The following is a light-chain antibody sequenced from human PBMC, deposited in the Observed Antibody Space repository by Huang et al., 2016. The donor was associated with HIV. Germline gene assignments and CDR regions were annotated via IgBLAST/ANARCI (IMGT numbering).Light chain of an antibody. J-gene: IGKJ1*01. CDR3: QRYNSYPWT. CDR1: QMISSW. CDR2: DVS. V-gene: IGKV1-5*01. Sequence: DIQMTQSPSTLSASVGDRVTITCRASQMISSWLAWYQQKPGKAPKLVIYDVSTLESGVPSRFSGSGSGTEFTLTISSLQPDDFATYYCQRYNSYPWTFGQGTKVEIK.